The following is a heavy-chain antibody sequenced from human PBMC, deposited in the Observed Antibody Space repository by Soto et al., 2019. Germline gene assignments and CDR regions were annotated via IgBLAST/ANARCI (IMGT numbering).Heavy chain of an antibody. Sequence: QVQLQQWGAGLLKPSETLSLTCAVYGGSFSGYYWSWIRQSPGKGLEWVSTILVGGSTHYPDSVKGRFTISRDNSKNTVFLQMNSLTAGDTAVYYCAKATATGGGAFDICGQGTMVTVSS. D-gene: IGHD2-8*02. CDR1: GGSFSGYY. CDR2: ILVGGST. V-gene: IGHV4-34*12. CDR3: AKATATGGGAFDI. J-gene: IGHJ3*02.